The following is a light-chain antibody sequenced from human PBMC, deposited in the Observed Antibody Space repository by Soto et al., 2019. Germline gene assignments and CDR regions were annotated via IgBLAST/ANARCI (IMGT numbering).Light chain of an antibody. CDR1: NIGSKT. V-gene: IGLV3-21*02. Sequence: SYELTQPPSMSVAPGQTARITCGGNNIGSKTVHWYQQKAGQAPVLVVYDDSDRPSGIPERVSGSNSGNTATLTISRVEAGDEADYYCQVWDVSTVPYVFGRGTKVTVL. CDR3: QVWDVSTVPYV. J-gene: IGLJ1*01. CDR2: DDS.